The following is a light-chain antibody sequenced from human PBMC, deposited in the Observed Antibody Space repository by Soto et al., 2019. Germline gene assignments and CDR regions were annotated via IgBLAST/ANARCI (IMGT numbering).Light chain of an antibody. J-gene: IGKJ1*01. V-gene: IGKV1-9*01. CDR2: AAS. CDR3: QQYNSYPWT. CDR1: QGISSH. Sequence: QLTQSPSSLSASVGDRVTITCRASQGISSHLAWYQQKPGKAPKLLIYAASTLQTGVPSRFSGGGSGTEFTLTISSLQPDDFATYYCQQYNSYPWTFGQGTMVDIK.